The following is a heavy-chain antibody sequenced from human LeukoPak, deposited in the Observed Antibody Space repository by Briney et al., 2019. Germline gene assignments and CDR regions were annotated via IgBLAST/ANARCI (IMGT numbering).Heavy chain of an antibody. J-gene: IGHJ4*02. CDR1: GYTFTSYD. CDR3: ARSPGSHWVYFDY. CDR2: MNPNSGNT. V-gene: IGHV1-8*03. Sequence: GASVKVSCKASGYTFTSYDINWVRQATGQGLEWMGWMNPNSGNTGYAQKFQGRVTITRNTSISTAYMELSSLRSDDTAVYYCARSPGSHWVYFDYWGQGTLVTVSS. D-gene: IGHD1-26*01.